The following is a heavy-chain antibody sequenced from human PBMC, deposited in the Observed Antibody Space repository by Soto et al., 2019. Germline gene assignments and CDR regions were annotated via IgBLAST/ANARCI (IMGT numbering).Heavy chain of an antibody. V-gene: IGHV1-46*01. CDR2: INPSGGST. D-gene: IGHD6-6*01. J-gene: IGHJ1*01. CDR3: ARGPYSSSSWRTRAEYFQH. Sequence: ASVKVSCKASGYTFTSYYMHWVRQAPGQGLEWMGIINPSGGSTSYAQKFQGRVTMTRDTSTSTVYMELSSLRSEDTAVYYCARGPYSSSSWRTRAEYFQHWGQGTLVTVSS. CDR1: GYTFTSYY.